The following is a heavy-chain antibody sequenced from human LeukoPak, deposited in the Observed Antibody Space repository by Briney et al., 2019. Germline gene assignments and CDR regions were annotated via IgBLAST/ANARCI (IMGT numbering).Heavy chain of an antibody. V-gene: IGHV3-48*03. J-gene: IGHJ6*02. Sequence: PGGSLRLSCAASGFTFSSYEMNWVRQAPGKGLEWVSYISSSGSTIYYADSVKGRFTISRDNAKNSLYLQMNSLRAEDTAVYYCARFNTHLFGVVIIGRGYGIDVWGQGTTVTVSS. D-gene: IGHD3-3*01. CDR1: GFTFSSYE. CDR2: ISSSGSTI. CDR3: ARFNTHLFGVVIIGRGYGIDV.